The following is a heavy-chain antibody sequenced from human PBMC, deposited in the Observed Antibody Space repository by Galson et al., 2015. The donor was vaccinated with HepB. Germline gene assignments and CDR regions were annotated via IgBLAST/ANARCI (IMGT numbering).Heavy chain of an antibody. CDR3: AKDSSYYYDSSGYIDY. CDR2: ISYDGSNK. CDR1: GFTFSSYG. J-gene: IGHJ4*02. D-gene: IGHD3-22*01. Sequence: SLRLSCAASGFTFSSYGMHWVRQAPGKGLEWVAVISYDGSNKYYADSVKGRFTISRDNSKNTLYLQMNSLRAEDTAVYYCAKDSSYYYDSSGYIDYWGQGTLVTVSS. V-gene: IGHV3-30*18.